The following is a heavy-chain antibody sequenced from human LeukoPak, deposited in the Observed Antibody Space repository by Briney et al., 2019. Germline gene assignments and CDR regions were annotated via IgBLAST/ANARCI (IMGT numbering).Heavy chain of an antibody. CDR1: GYTFTDYY. J-gene: IGHJ5*02. CDR2: INPNSGGT. V-gene: IGHV1-2*02. CDR3: ARDSPLPLGTTRTTLVFWFDP. D-gene: IGHD1-1*01. Sequence: GASVKVSCTASGYTFTDYYMHWVRQAPGQGLEWMGWINPNSGGTNYVQKFQGRVTMTRDTSISTAYMELSRLRSDDTAVYYCARDSPLPLGTTRTTLVFWFDPWGQGTLVTVSS.